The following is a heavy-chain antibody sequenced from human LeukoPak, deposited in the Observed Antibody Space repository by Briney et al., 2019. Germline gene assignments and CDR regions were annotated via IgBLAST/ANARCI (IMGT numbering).Heavy chain of an antibody. V-gene: IGHV4-59*01. D-gene: IGHD3-22*01. CDR2: IYYSGST. CDR3: ARSWGSGYYFGY. Sequence: SETLSLTCTVSGGSISSYYWSWIRQPPGKGLEWIGYIYYSGSTNYNPSLKSRATISVDTSKNQFSLKLSSVTAADTAVYYCARSWGSGYYFGYWGQGTLVTVSS. CDR1: GGSISSYY. J-gene: IGHJ4*02.